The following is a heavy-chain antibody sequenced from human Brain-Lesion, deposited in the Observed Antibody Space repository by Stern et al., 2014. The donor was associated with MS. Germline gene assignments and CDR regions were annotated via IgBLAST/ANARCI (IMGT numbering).Heavy chain of an antibody. CDR2: ISYDGSNK. CDR1: GFTFRNYG. V-gene: IGHV3-30*18. J-gene: IGHJ4*02. D-gene: IGHD3-22*01. CDR3: AKGRFPYYYDTSGYYAPLDY. Sequence: VQLEESGGGVVQPGRSLRLSCAASGFTFRNYGMHWVRQAPGKGLEWVAGISYDGSNKYYADSVKGRFTISRDNSKNTLYLQMHSLRTEDTAVYYCAKGRFPYYYDTSGYYAPLDYWGQGTLVTVSS.